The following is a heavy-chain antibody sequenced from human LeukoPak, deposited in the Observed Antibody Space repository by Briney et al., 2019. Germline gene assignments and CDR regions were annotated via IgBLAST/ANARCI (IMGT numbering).Heavy chain of an antibody. CDR2: INHSGST. CDR3: ATGGGGPTHY. Sequence: PSETLSLTCAVYGGSFSGYYWSWIRQPPGKGLEWIGEINHSGSTNYNPSLKSRVTISVDTSKNQFSLKLSSVTAADTAVYYCATGGGGPTHYWGQGTLVTVSS. J-gene: IGHJ4*02. V-gene: IGHV4-34*01. CDR1: GGSFSGYY. D-gene: IGHD2-15*01.